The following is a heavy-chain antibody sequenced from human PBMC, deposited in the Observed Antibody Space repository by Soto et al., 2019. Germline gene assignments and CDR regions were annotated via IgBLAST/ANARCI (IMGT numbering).Heavy chain of an antibody. D-gene: IGHD5-12*01. CDR3: ARAELLATIGYCFDY. J-gene: IGHJ4*02. V-gene: IGHV3-33*01. Sequence: QVQLVESGGGVVQPGRSLRLSCAASGFTFSSYGMHWVRQAPGKGLEWVAVIWYDGSNKYYADSVKGRFTISRDNSKNPLYLQMNSLRAEDTAVYYCARAELLATIGYCFDYWGQGTLVTVSS. CDR1: GFTFSSYG. CDR2: IWYDGSNK.